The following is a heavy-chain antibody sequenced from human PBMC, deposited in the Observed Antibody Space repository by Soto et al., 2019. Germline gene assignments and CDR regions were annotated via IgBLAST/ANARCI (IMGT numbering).Heavy chain of an antibody. J-gene: IGHJ4*02. CDR2: IRNKVNSYTT. V-gene: IGHV3-72*01. CDR1: GFTFRDHS. CDR3: VKDGGWCHDY. Sequence: VQLVESGGGLVQPGGSLRLSCVASGFTFRDHSMDWVRQAPGKGLEWVARIRNKVNSYTTDYAASVKGRFTISREDSENSLYLQMNSLKTDDTAVDYCVKDGGWCHDYWGQGTLVTVSS. D-gene: IGHD6-19*01.